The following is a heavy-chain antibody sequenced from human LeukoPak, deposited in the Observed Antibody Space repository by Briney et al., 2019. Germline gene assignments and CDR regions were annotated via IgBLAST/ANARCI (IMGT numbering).Heavy chain of an antibody. D-gene: IGHD5-12*01. J-gene: IGHJ4*02. CDR3: ARVSFSGYDSGYFDY. CDR2: IYYSGST. Sequence: PSETLSLTCTVSGGSISSSSYYWGWIRQPPGKGLEWIGSIYYSGSTYYNPSLKSRVTISVDTSKNQFSLKLSSVTAAETAVYYCARVSFSGYDSGYFDYWGQGTLVTVSS. CDR1: GGSISSSSYY. V-gene: IGHV4-39*07.